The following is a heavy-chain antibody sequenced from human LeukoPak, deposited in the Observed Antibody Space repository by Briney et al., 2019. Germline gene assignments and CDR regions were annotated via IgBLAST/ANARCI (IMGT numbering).Heavy chain of an antibody. V-gene: IGHV4-34*01. D-gene: IGHD2-2*01. CDR1: GGSFSGYY. CDR3: ARGRVVVPAYGMDV. J-gene: IGHJ6*02. CDR2: INHSGST. Sequence: SETLSLTCAVYGGSFSGYYWSWIRQPPGKGLEWIGEINHSGSTNYNPSLKSRVTISVDTSKNQFSLKLCSVTAADTAVYYCARGRVVVPAYGMDVWGQGTTVTVSS.